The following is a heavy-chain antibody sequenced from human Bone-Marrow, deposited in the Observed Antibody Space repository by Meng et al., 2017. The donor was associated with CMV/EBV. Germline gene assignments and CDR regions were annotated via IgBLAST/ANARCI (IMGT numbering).Heavy chain of an antibody. D-gene: IGHD6-6*01. J-gene: IGHJ4*02. CDR1: GFTFSSYA. CDR2: ISGSGGST. Sequence: GESLKISCAASGFTFSSYAMSWVRQAPGKGLEWVSAISGSGGSTYYADSVKGRFTISRDNAKNTLYLQMNSLRAEDTAVYYCARDARIAAPDYWGQGTLVTVSS. CDR3: ARDARIAAPDY. V-gene: IGHV3-23*01.